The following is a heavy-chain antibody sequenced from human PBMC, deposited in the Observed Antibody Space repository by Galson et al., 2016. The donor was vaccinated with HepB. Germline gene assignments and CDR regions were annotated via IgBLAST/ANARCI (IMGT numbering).Heavy chain of an antibody. J-gene: IGHJ1*01. V-gene: IGHV1-2*02. CDR1: GYTFTGFY. CDR2: INPNSGGT. CDR3: AREYLSGTETEFFQH. Sequence: SVKVSCKASGYTFTGFYMHWVRQAPGQGLEWMGWINPNSGGTHSAQKFQGRVSLTRDPSISTAYMELSRLRSDDTAVYYCAREYLSGTETEFFQHWGQGTLVTVSS. D-gene: IGHD6-13*01.